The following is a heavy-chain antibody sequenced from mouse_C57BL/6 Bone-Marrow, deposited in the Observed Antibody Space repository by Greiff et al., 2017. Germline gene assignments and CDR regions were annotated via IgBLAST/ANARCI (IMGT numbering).Heavy chain of an antibody. CDR3: ASKHYGSSYYAMDY. D-gene: IGHD1-1*01. J-gene: IGHJ4*01. Sequence: VQLQQSGPGLVKPSQSLSLTCSVTGYSITSGYYWNWIRQFPGNKLEWMGYISYDGSNNYNPSLKNRISITRDTSKNQFFLKLNSVTTEDTATYYCASKHYGSSYYAMDYWGQGTSVTVSS. CDR2: ISYDGSN. CDR1: GYSITSGYY. V-gene: IGHV3-6*01.